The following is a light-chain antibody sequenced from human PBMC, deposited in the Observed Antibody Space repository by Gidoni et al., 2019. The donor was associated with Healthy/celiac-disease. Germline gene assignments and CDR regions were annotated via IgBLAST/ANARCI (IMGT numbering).Light chain of an antibody. J-gene: IGKJ4*01. CDR1: QSVLYSSNNKNY. V-gene: IGKV4-1*01. CDR2: WAS. Sequence: DIVMTQSPDPLAVSLGERATIHCKSSQSVLYSSNNKNYLAWYQQKPGQPPKLLIYWASTRESGVSDRFSGSGSGTDFTLTISSLQAEDVAVYYCQQYYSTPLTFGGGTKVEIK. CDR3: QQYYSTPLT.